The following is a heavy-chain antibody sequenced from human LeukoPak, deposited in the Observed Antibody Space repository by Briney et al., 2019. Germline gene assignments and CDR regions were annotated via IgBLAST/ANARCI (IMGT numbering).Heavy chain of an antibody. V-gene: IGHV1-2*02. D-gene: IGHD4-17*01. Sequence: ASVKVSCKASGYTFTTYWIHWVRQAPGQGLEGMGWTNPTSGGTNYAQKFQGRVTMTRDTSISTAYMELSRLTSDDTAVYYCARGVLSGDYGRYFDYWGQGALVTASS. J-gene: IGHJ4*02. CDR2: TNPTSGGT. CDR3: ARGVLSGDYGRYFDY. CDR1: GYTFTTYW.